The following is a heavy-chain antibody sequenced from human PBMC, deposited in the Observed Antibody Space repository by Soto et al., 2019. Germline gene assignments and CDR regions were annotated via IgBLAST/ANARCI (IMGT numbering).Heavy chain of an antibody. V-gene: IGHV3-15*01. J-gene: IGHJ6*02. CDR2: IKSKTDGGTT. CDR3: TTISYCSSTSCYYYYGMDV. Sequence: GGSLRLSCAASGFTFSNAWMSWVRQAPGKGLEWVGRIKSKTDGGTTDYAAPVKGRFTISRDDSKNTLYLQMNSLKTEDTAVYYCTTISYCSSTSCYYYYGMDVWGQGTTVTVSS. D-gene: IGHD2-2*01. CDR1: GFTFSNAW.